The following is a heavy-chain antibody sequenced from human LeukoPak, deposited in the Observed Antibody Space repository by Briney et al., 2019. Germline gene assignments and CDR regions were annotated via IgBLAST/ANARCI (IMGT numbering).Heavy chain of an antibody. CDR3: ARQGVATAIDY. J-gene: IGHJ4*02. CDR2: ISASGNT. Sequence: SETLSLTCTVSGGSISSYYWSWIRQPAGKGLGWIGRISASGNTNYNPSLKSRVTMSVDTSKNLFALKLSSVTAADTAVYYCARQGVATAIDYWGQGTLVTVSS. V-gene: IGHV4-4*07. D-gene: IGHD2-21*02. CDR1: GGSISSYY.